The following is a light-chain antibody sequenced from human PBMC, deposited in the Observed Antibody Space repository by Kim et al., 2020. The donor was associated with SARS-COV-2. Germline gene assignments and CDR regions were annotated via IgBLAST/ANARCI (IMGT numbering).Light chain of an antibody. V-gene: IGLV3-1*01. J-gene: IGLJ1*01. CDR3: QAWDSSTHNYG. Sequence: GHAAEITGSRDEWGGKCGSWYEQKAGQSPGVGSYQDKQRPSGIPERVCGSNSGNTATLTISGTQAMEEADYYCQAWDSSTHNYGFGAGTKVTVL. CDR2: QDK. CDR1: EWGGKC.